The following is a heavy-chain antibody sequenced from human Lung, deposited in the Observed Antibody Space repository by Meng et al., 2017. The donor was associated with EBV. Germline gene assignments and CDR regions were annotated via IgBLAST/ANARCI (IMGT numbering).Heavy chain of an antibody. CDR3: VRGLDNWNILVFDY. Sequence: QGQLQQWGAGLLKPSETLSLTCGVYGESFGDYYWTWIRQPPGKGLEWIGEIKESEGANYNPSLKSRVSISLDTSRDQFSLTLNSVTAADTAVYYCVRGLDNWNILVFDYWGQGALVTVSS. J-gene: IGHJ4*02. CDR1: GESFGDYY. D-gene: IGHD1/OR15-1a*01. CDR2: IKESEGA. V-gene: IGHV4-34*01.